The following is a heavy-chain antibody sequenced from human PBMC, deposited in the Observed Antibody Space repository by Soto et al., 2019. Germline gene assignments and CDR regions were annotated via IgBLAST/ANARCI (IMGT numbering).Heavy chain of an antibody. CDR3: ARGYPSGSYYYFDY. CDR2: ISAYHGNT. D-gene: IGHD1-26*01. CDR1: GYPFTSYG. J-gene: IGHJ4*02. V-gene: IGHV1-18*01. Sequence: QVQLVQSGAEVKKPGASVKVACKASGYPFTSYGISWARQYPGQGLECMGLISAYHGNTNYAQKLQGRVTMTTDTSTSTAYMELRSLRSDDTAVYYGARGYPSGSYYYFDYWGQGTLVTVSS.